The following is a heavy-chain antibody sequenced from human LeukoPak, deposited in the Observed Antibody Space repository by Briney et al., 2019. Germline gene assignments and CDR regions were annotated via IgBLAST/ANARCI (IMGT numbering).Heavy chain of an antibody. CDR1: GGSISSYY. V-gene: IGHV4-59*01. CDR3: ARETPDRIAATFDY. D-gene: IGHD6-13*01. J-gene: IGHJ4*02. Sequence: SETLSLTCTVSGGSISSYYWSWIRQPPGKGLGWIGYIYYSGSTNYNPSLKSRVTISVDTSKNQFSLKLSSVTAADTAVYYCARETPDRIAATFDYWGQGTLVTVSS. CDR2: IYYSGST.